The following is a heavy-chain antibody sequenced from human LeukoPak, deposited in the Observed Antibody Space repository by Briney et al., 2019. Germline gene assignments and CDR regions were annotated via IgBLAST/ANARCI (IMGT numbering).Heavy chain of an antibody. D-gene: IGHD4-17*01. V-gene: IGHV1-2*02. J-gene: IGHJ5*02. CDR1: GYTFTGYY. Sequence: GASVKVSCKASGYTFTGYYMHWVRQAPGQRLEWIGWINPNSGGTNYAQKFQGRVTMTRDTSISTAYMELSRLRSDDTAVYYCARDHAVTPWGGWFDPWGQGTLVTVSS. CDR3: ARDHAVTPWGGWFDP. CDR2: INPNSGGT.